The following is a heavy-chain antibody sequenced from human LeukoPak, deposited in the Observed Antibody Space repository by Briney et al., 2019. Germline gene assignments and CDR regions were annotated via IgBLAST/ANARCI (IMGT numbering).Heavy chain of an antibody. V-gene: IGHV4-31*03. CDR1: GVSISSGGFI. CDR3: ARWNGDYFDY. J-gene: IGHJ4*02. Sequence: PSQTLSLSCTVSGVSISSGGFIWTWICPHTGQGLEWIGYRDYTGASYSNPSLKTRATISVDTSKNQFSLQLISVIAADTAMYYCARWNGDYFDYWGQGTLVTVSS. CDR2: RDYTGAS. D-gene: IGHD2-8*01.